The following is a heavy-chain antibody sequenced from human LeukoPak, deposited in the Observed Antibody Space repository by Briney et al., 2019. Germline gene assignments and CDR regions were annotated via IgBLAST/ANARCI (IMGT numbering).Heavy chain of an antibody. CDR2: INHSGST. V-gene: IGHV4-34*01. CDR3: ARGRDY. CDR1: GGSFSGYY. Sequence: SETLSLTCAVYGGSFSGYYWSWIPQPPGKGLEWIGEINHSGSTNYNPSLKSRVTISVDTSKNQFSLKLSSVTAADTAVYYCARGRDYWGQGTLVTVSS. J-gene: IGHJ4*02.